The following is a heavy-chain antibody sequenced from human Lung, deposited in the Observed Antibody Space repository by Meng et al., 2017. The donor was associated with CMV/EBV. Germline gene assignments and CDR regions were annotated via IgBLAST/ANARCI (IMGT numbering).Heavy chain of an antibody. CDR1: GGSISGYY. CDR2: FYYGGST. CDR3: ARDLSGDWFDP. D-gene: IGHD3-10*01. J-gene: IGHJ5*02. V-gene: IGHV4-59*12. Sequence: LXCSVSGGSISGYYWSWIRQPPGKGLEWIGYFYYGGSTNYNPSLKSRVTISVDTSKNQFSLKLRTVTAADTAVYYCARDLSGDWFDPWVQGTRVT.